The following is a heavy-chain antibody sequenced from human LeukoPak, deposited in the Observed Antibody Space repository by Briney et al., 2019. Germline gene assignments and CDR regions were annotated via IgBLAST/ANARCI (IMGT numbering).Heavy chain of an antibody. D-gene: IGHD6-19*01. CDR1: GFTFSTYA. J-gene: IGHJ4*02. V-gene: IGHV3-23*01. Sequence: GGSLRLSCTASGFTFSTYAMTRVRQAPGKGLEWVSVISHGGDSAWYADSVKGRFTISRDNSKSTLFLQMNSLRADDTAIYYCAKGRSGWYEGLDYWGQGILVTVSS. CDR3: AKGRSGWYEGLDY. CDR2: ISHGGDSA.